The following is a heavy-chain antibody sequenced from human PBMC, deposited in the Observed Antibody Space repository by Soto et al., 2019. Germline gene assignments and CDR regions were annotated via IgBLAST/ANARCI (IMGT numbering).Heavy chain of an antibody. CDR2: IYHSGST. D-gene: IGHD6-6*01. J-gene: IGHJ6*03. V-gene: IGHV4-4*02. Sequence: QVQLQESGPGLVKPSGTLSLTCAVSSGSISSNNWWSWVRQPTGKGLEWIGEIYHSGSTNYSPSLKSRVAISVDKSKNQFSLKLSSVTAADTAVYYCASVLRDYYYYTMDVWGKGTTVTVSS. CDR3: ASVLRDYYYYTMDV. CDR1: SGSISSNNW.